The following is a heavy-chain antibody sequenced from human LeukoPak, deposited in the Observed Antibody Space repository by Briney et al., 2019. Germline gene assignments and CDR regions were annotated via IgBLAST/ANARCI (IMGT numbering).Heavy chain of an antibody. V-gene: IGHV4-39*07. Sequence: SETLSLTCTVSGGSIRSSSDYWGWIRQPPGKGLEWIGSIYYSGSTNYNPSLKSRVTISVDTSKNEFSLKLTSVTAADTAVYYCARYRADDYGGLYFDYWGQGTLVTVSS. CDR2: IYYSGST. J-gene: IGHJ4*02. CDR3: ARYRADDYGGLYFDY. D-gene: IGHD4-23*01. CDR1: GGSIRSSSDY.